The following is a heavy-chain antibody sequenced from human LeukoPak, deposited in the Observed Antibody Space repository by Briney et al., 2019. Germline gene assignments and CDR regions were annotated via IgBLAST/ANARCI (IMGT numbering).Heavy chain of an antibody. Sequence: GGSLRLSCVASGFSFNNYAMNWVRQAPGKGLEWVSLIIGSSGSTLYADSVKGRFTISRDKSKNTLYLQMNGLRAEDTAVYYCAKGAYDYIEIAYFDYWGQGSLVTVSS. V-gene: IGHV3-23*01. CDR2: IIGSSGST. D-gene: IGHD5-12*01. CDR3: AKGAYDYIEIAYFDY. CDR1: GFSFNNYA. J-gene: IGHJ4*02.